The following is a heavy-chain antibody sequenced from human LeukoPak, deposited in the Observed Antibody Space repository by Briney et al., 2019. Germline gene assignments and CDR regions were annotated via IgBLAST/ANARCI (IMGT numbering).Heavy chain of an antibody. Sequence: SETLSLTCSVSGDSISYFYWSWIRQAAGKGLEWIGRISGSGSTDYNASLKSRVTMSVDTSKNQFSLKLSSVTAADTAVYYCISGGNNFDYWGQGTLVTVSS. CDR1: GDSISYFY. J-gene: IGHJ4*02. CDR3: ISGGNNFDY. CDR2: ISGSGST. D-gene: IGHD2-15*01. V-gene: IGHV4-4*07.